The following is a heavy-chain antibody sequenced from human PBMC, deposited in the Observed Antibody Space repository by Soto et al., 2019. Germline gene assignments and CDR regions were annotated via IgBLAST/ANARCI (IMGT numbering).Heavy chain of an antibody. Sequence: SETLSLTCIVSGRSVRNYSWSWIRQPAGKGLEWIGRIHITGSTSYNPSLKSRVTMSLDTSKNQFSLRLNSVTAADTAVYYCARDDYYNTNSWFDPWGRGTLVTVSS. J-gene: IGHJ5*02. CDR2: IHITGST. D-gene: IGHD3-10*01. CDR1: GRSVRNYS. V-gene: IGHV4-4*07. CDR3: ARDDYYNTNSWFDP.